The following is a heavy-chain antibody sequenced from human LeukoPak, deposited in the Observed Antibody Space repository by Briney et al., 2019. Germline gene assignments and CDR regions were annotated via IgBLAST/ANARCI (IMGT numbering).Heavy chain of an antibody. D-gene: IGHD3-10*01. J-gene: IGHJ6*03. Sequence: SETLFLTCTVSGGSISSSSYYWGWIRQPPGKGLEWIGSIYYSGSTNYNPSLKSRVTISVDTSKNQFSLKLSSVTAADTAVYYCARGGYHYGSGSYLYYYYYYYMDVWGKGTTVTISS. CDR1: GGSISSSSYY. CDR2: IYYSGST. CDR3: ARGGYHYGSGSYLYYYYYYYMDV. V-gene: IGHV4-39*07.